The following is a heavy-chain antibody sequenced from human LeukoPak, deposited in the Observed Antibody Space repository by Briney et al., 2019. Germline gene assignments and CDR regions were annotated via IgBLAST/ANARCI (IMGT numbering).Heavy chain of an antibody. Sequence: GGSLRLSCAASGFTSSSYALNWVRKAPGKGLEWVATVSDSGYRMYHADSVKGRFTNSRDNSKNTIYLQMNSLRAEDTALYYCAKAAAAPGFDFWGQGTLVTVSS. CDR1: GFTSSSYA. V-gene: IGHV3-23*01. CDR2: VSDSGYRM. CDR3: AKAAAAPGFDF. D-gene: IGHD6-13*01. J-gene: IGHJ4*02.